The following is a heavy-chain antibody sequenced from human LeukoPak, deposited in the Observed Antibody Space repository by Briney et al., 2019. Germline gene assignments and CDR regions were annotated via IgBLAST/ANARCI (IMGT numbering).Heavy chain of an antibody. J-gene: IGHJ4*02. Sequence: GGSLRLSCAASGFTFSSYAMNWVRQPPGKGLEWVSTTTTSGGGTYYADSVKGRFTISRDNAKNTLYLQMNSLRAEDTALYYCVKGLGSCSGATCSYLAYWGQGALVTVSS. CDR3: VKGLGSCSGATCSYLAY. D-gene: IGHD2-15*01. V-gene: IGHV3-23*01. CDR2: TTTSGGGT. CDR1: GFTFSSYA.